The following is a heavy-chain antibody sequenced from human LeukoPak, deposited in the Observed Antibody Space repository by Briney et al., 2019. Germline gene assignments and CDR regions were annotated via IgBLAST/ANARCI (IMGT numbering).Heavy chain of an antibody. CDR1: RGSISSYY. V-gene: IGHV4-59*01. CDR3: AVGVAAGDPFDY. D-gene: IGHD2-15*01. J-gene: IGHJ4*02. Sequence: PSETLSLTCTVSRGSISSYYWSWIRQPPGKGLEWIGYIYYSGSTNYNPSLKSRVTISVDTSKNQFSLKLSSVTAADTAVYYCAVGVAAGDPFDYWGQGTLVTVSS. CDR2: IYYSGST.